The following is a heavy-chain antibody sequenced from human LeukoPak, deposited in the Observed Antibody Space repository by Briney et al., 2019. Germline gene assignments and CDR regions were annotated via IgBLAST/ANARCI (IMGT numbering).Heavy chain of an antibody. J-gene: IGHJ3*02. V-gene: IGHV1-18*01. CDR3: AREWYSSGWDAFDT. Sequence: GASVKVSCKASGYTFTSYGISWVRQAPGQGLEWMGWISAYNGNTNYAQKLQGRVTMTTDTSTSTAYMELRSLRSDDTAVYYCAREWYSSGWDAFDTWGQGTMVTVSS. CDR1: GYTFTSYG. D-gene: IGHD6-19*01. CDR2: ISAYNGNT.